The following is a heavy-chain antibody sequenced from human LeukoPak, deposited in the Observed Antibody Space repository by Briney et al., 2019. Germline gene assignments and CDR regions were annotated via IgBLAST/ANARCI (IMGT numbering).Heavy chain of an antibody. CDR1: GASIRSFY. V-gene: IGHV4-4*07. J-gene: IGHJ4*02. CDR3: ARDRGSSSFDY. Sequence: SETLSLTCSVSGASIRSFYWSWIRQPAGKGLEWIGRIYTSGSTNYNPSLKSRVTISVDKSKNQFSLKLSSVTAADTAVYYCARDRGSSSFDYWGQGTLVTVSS. D-gene: IGHD6-6*01. CDR2: IYTSGST.